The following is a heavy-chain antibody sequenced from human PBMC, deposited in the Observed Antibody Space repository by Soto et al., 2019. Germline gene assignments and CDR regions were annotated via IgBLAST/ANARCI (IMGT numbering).Heavy chain of an antibody. CDR1: GFTFSSYA. V-gene: IGHV3-30*18. J-gene: IGHJ4*02. D-gene: IGHD4-17*01. Sequence: LRLSCAASGFTFSSYAIHWVRQAPGKGLEWVALIPSDGSNQYYADSVKGRFTISRDNSKDTVYLQMHSLRPEDTSVYFCAKGTPVNGDYALDYWGQGTLVTVSS. CDR2: IPSDGSNQ. CDR3: AKGTPVNGDYALDY.